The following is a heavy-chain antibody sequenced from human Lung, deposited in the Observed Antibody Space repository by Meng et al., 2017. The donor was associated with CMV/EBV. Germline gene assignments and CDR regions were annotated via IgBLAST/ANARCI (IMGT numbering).Heavy chain of an antibody. CDR2: IKSKTDGGKT. CDR1: GFTFTNAW. Sequence: SGFTFTNAWMTWVRQGPGKRMEWVGHIKSKTDGGKTEYAAPVKGRFTISRDDSKNTLYLQMNSLKTEDTAVYYCTTRGSIAVAGTAAWGQGTLVTVSS. V-gene: IGHV3-15*01. J-gene: IGHJ5*02. D-gene: IGHD6-19*01. CDR3: TTRGSIAVAGTAA.